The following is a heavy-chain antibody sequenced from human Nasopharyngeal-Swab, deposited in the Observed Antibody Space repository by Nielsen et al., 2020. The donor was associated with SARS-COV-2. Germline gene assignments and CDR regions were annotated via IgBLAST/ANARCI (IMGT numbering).Heavy chain of an antibody. Sequence: GESLKISCEASGFTFSSYGMNWVRQAPGRGLESVSFTYIGGSTTYADSVRGRVTVSTDRSGNTVHLQMNSLRSEDTAIYYCATTGAVTGPIDYWGQGTLVTVSS. CDR1: GFTFSSYG. J-gene: IGHJ4*02. CDR2: TYIGGSTT. D-gene: IGHD6-19*01. V-gene: IGHV3-23*03. CDR3: ATTGAVTGPIDY.